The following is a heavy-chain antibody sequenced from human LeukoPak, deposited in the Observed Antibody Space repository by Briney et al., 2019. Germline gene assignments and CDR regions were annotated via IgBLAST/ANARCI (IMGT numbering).Heavy chain of an antibody. V-gene: IGHV4-59*01. CDR2: ISDTGKT. D-gene: IGHD5-18*01. CDR3: STGYYEPFAT. CDR1: AASLSSYY. Sequence: SETLSLTCSVSAASLSSYYWDWLRQSPGKGLEWIGYISDTGKTDSNPSLKRRVTISLDMSKKQFSLRLRSVAAADSAIYYCSTGYYEPFATWGPGSLVTVSS. J-gene: IGHJ5*02.